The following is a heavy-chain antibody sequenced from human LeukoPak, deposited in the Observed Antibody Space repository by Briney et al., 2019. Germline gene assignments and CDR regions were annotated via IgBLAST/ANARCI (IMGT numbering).Heavy chain of an antibody. J-gene: IGHJ4*02. CDR1: GYTFTSYA. CDR2: INAGNGNT. Sequence: GASVKVSCKASGYTFTSYAMHWVRQAPGQRLEWMGWINAGNGNTKYSQEFQGRVTITRDTSASTAYMELSSLRSEDMAVYYCARSWYDSSGYYYSDYWGQGTLVTVSS. V-gene: IGHV1-3*03. CDR3: ARSWYDSSGYYYSDY. D-gene: IGHD3-22*01.